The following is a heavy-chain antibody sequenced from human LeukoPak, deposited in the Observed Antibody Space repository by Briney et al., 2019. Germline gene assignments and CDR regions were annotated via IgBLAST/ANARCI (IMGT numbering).Heavy chain of an antibody. V-gene: IGHV3-30*18. CDR3: AKSTTVTQRGYFDY. Sequence: GRSLRLSCAASGFTFSSYGMHWVRQAPAKGLEWVDIISYDGSNKYYADSVKGRFTISRDNSKNTLYLQMNSLRAEDTAVYYCAKSTTVTQRGYFDYWGQGTLVTVSS. CDR2: ISYDGSNK. D-gene: IGHD4-17*01. J-gene: IGHJ4*02. CDR1: GFTFSSYG.